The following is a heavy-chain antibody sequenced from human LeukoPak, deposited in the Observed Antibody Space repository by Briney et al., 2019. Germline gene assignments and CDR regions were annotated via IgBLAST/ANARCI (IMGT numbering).Heavy chain of an antibody. V-gene: IGHV4-59*01. D-gene: IGHD4-17*01. CDR1: GGSISSYY. CDR3: AREVVYGDYYYGMDV. Sequence: PSETLSLTCTVSGGSISSYYWSWIRQPPGKGLEWIGYIYYSGSTNYNPSLKSRVTISVDTSKNQFSLKLSSVTAADTAVYYCAREVVYGDYYYGMDVWGQGTTVTVSS. CDR2: IYYSGST. J-gene: IGHJ6*02.